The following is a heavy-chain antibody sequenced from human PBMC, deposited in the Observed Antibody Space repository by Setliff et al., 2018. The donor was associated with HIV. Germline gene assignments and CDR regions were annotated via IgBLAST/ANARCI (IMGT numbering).Heavy chain of an antibody. J-gene: IGHJ6*03. CDR2: TRHNGNTA. Sequence: GESLKISCTASGFTFGDYAMSWVRQAPGKGLEWVAFTRHNGNTAYYGDSVKGRFIMSRDNSENTVSLEMNNLRLEDAGVYYCARGRRPVDVVSTIIRYYYYMGVWGKGTTVTVSS. CDR1: GFTFGDYA. CDR3: ARGRRPVDVVSTIIRYYYYMGV. V-gene: IGHV3-30*02. D-gene: IGHD5-12*01.